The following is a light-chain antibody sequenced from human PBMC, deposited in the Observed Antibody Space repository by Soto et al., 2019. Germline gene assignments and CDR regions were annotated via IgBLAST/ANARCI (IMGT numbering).Light chain of an antibody. CDR2: EVT. J-gene: IGLJ3*02. Sequence: QAVLTQPASVSGSPGQSITISCTGTSSDVGSYNLVSWYQQHPGKAPKLMIYEVTKRPSGVSNRFSGSKSGNTASLTISGLQAEDEDDYYCCSYADRGTEVFGGGTKLTVL. V-gene: IGLV2-23*02. CDR3: CSYADRGTEV. CDR1: SSDVGSYNL.